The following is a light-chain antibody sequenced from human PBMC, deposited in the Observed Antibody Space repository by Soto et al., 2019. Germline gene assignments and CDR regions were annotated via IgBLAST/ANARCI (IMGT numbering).Light chain of an antibody. CDR3: KQYGTSPPLT. V-gene: IGKV1-17*01. J-gene: IGKJ4*01. Sequence: MQMRRAATSLSASVGAKVTITCRASQGIRNDLGWHQQRPGKAPKRLIYAASTLQPGVPSRFSGIGSGTDFTLTISGLDPEDVAVYHCKQYGTSPPLTFGGGTKVDIK. CDR2: AAS. CDR1: QGIRND.